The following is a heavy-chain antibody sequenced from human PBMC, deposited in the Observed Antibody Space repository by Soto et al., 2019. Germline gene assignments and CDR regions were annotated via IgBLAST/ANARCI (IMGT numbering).Heavy chain of an antibody. V-gene: IGHV1-58*01. CDR3: AAGRSSIAALDY. D-gene: IGHD6-6*01. J-gene: IGHJ4*02. Sequence: QMQLVQSGPEVKKPGTSVKVSCKASGFTFTSSAVQWVRQARGQRLEWIGWIAVGSGNTNYAQKFQERVTITRDMSTSTAYMELSSLRSEDTAVYYCAAGRSSIAALDYWGQGTLVTVSS. CDR1: GFTFTSSA. CDR2: IAVGSGNT.